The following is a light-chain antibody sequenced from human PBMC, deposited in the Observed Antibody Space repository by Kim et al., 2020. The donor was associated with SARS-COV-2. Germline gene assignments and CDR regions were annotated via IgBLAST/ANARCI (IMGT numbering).Light chain of an antibody. Sequence: DIQMTQSPSTLSASVGDRVTITCRASQSINTWLAWYQQKPGKAPKLLIYKASTLEIGVPSRFSGSGSGTRFTLTISSLQPDDFATYYCQQSYSDSLTFGQGTKLEIK. CDR3: QQSYSDSLT. V-gene: IGKV1-5*03. J-gene: IGKJ2*01. CDR1: QSINTW. CDR2: KAS.